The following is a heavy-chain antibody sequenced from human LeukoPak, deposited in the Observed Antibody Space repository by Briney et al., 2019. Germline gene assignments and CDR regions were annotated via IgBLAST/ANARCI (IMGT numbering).Heavy chain of an antibody. Sequence: GGSLRLSCAASGFTFSSYAMTWVRQAPGKGLEWVANIKQDGSEKYYVDSVKGRFTISRDNAKNSLYLQMNSLRAEDTAVYYCARDQRYCSSSSCPWEPFDYWGQGTLVTVSS. J-gene: IGHJ4*02. CDR2: IKQDGSEK. V-gene: IGHV3-7*05. CDR3: ARDQRYCSSSSCPWEPFDY. D-gene: IGHD2-2*01. CDR1: GFTFSSYA.